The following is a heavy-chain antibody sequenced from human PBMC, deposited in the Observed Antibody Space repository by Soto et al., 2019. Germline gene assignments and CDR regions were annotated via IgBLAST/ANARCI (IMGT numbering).Heavy chain of an antibody. CDR2: ISPNSGNT. D-gene: IGHD2-2*01. Sequence: ASVKVSCKASGYTFTSYGISWVRQAPGQGLEWMGWISPNSGNTNYAQKFQGRVTMTRDTSISTAYMELSRLRSDDTAVYYCARSEYQLRHGMDVWGQGTTVTVSS. J-gene: IGHJ6*02. CDR3: ARSEYQLRHGMDV. V-gene: IGHV1-2*02. CDR1: GYTFTSYG.